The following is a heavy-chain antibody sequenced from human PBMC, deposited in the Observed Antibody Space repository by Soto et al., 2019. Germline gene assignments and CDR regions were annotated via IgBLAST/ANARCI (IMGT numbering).Heavy chain of an antibody. V-gene: IGHV4-39*01. CDR1: GGSISGSYYY. Sequence: SETLSLTCAVSGGSISGSYYYWGWLRQSPGKGPEWIGSVFYTGFTSYNPSLESRVSVSVDTSKNQFSLKLSSVTAADTAVYYCARSVDTAMATFFDYWGQGTLVTVSS. J-gene: IGHJ4*02. CDR3: ARSVDTAMATFFDY. CDR2: VFYTGFT. D-gene: IGHD5-18*01.